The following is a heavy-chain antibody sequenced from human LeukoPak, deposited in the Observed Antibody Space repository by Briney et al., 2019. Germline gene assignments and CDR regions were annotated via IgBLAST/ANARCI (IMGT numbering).Heavy chain of an antibody. CDR3: CTSPSFGSSWYQFNY. V-gene: IGHV3-23*01. CDR1: GLTFYTYA. Sequence: GGSLRLSCAVSGLTFYTYAMSWVRQAPGKGLEWVSAISGRDGRTYYTDSVKGRFTISRDNSKNTLYLQMNSLRAEDTAVYYCCTSPSFGSSWYQFNYWGQGALVIVSS. D-gene: IGHD6-13*01. CDR2: ISGRDGRT. J-gene: IGHJ4*02.